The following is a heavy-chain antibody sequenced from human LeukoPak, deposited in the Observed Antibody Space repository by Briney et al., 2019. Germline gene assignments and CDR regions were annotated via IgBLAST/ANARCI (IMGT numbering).Heavy chain of an antibody. CDR2: LHHSGST. J-gene: IGHJ4*02. V-gene: IGHV4-38-2*01. CDR3: ARVGGDDSTGHYSVDY. CDR1: GYSLTSTYW. Sequence: SETLSLTYAVSGYSLTSTYWWGWIRQTLGRGLEWIGSLHHSGSTSYSPSLKSRVTISVDTSKNQFSLRLSSVTAADPAVYYCARVGGDDSTGHYSVDYWGQGTLVTVSS. D-gene: IGHD3-22*01.